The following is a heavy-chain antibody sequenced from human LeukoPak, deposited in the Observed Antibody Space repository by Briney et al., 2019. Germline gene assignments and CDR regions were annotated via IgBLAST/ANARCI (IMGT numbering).Heavy chain of an antibody. CDR3: ARHGTYDFAEE. J-gene: IGHJ4*02. D-gene: IGHD3-3*01. Sequence: ASVKVSCKASGGTFSSYAISWVRQAPGQGLEWMGRINPNNGDTNYAQKFQDRVTMTRDTSISTAYMELTSLRSDDTAVYYCARHGTYDFAEEWGQGTLVTVSA. V-gene: IGHV1-2*06. CDR1: GGTFSSYA. CDR2: INPNNGDT.